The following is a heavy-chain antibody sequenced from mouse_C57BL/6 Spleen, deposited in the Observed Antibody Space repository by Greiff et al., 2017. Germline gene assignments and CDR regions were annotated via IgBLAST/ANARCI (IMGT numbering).Heavy chain of an antibody. V-gene: IGHV5-12*01. Sequence: EVKLMESGGGLVQPGGSLKLSCAASGFTFSDYYMYWVRQTPEKRLEWVAYISNGGGSTYYPDTVKGRFTISRDNAKNPLYLQMSRLKSEDTAMYYCARHYDYDGDAMDYWGQGTSVTVSS. CDR2: ISNGGGST. CDR3: ARHYDYDGDAMDY. D-gene: IGHD2-4*01. J-gene: IGHJ4*01. CDR1: GFTFSDYY.